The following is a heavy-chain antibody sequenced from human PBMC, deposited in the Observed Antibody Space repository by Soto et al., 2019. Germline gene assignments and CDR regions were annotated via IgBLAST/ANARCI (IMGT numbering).Heavy chain of an antibody. Sequence: QVQLVESGGGVVQPGRSLRLSCAASGFTFSSYGMHCVRQAPGKGLEWVAVISYDGNNKYYADSVKGRVTISRDNSKNTLYLQMNSLRAEDTAVYYCAKDNRWGFFDYWGQGTLVTVSS. CDR2: ISYDGNNK. V-gene: IGHV3-30*18. CDR3: AKDNRWGFFDY. D-gene: IGHD3-16*01. CDR1: GFTFSSYG. J-gene: IGHJ4*02.